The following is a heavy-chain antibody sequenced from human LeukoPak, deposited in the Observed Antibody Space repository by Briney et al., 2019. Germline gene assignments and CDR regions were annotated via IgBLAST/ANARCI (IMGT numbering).Heavy chain of an antibody. Sequence: SETLSLTCTVSGGSISSSSYYWGWIRQPPGKGLEWIGSIYYSGSTYYNPSLKSRVTISVDTSKNQFSLKLSSVTAADTAVYYCARPIPETKPRSYWYFDLGGRGTLVTVS. D-gene: IGHD2-2*02. V-gene: IGHV4-39*01. CDR3: ARPIPETKPRSYWYFDL. J-gene: IGHJ2*01. CDR1: GGSISSSSYY. CDR2: IYYSGST.